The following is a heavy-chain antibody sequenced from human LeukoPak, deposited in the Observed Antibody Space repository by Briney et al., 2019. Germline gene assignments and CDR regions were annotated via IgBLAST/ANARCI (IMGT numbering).Heavy chain of an antibody. CDR2: ISWNSGSI. V-gene: IGHV3-9*01. D-gene: IGHD2-15*01. Sequence: GRSLRLSRAASGFTLDDYVMHWVRHAPGKGLGWVSGISWNSGSIGYADSVKGRFTISRDNAKHSLYLQMNSLRAEDTALYYCAKVGGSRYYYYGMDVWGQGTTVTVSS. J-gene: IGHJ6*02. CDR1: GFTLDDYV. CDR3: AKVGGSRYYYYGMDV.